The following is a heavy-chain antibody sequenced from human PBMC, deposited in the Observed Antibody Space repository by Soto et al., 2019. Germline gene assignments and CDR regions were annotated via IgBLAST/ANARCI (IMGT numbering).Heavy chain of an antibody. D-gene: IGHD1-7*01. Sequence: GGSLRLSCAASGFTFSSYGMHWVRQAPGKGLEWVAVIWYDGSNKYYADSVKGRFTISRDNSKNTLYLQMNSLRAEDTAVYYCARERYGTTGYYYYYMDVWGKGTTVTVSS. CDR3: ARERYGTTGYYYYYMDV. CDR2: IWYDGSNK. J-gene: IGHJ6*03. V-gene: IGHV3-33*01. CDR1: GFTFSSYG.